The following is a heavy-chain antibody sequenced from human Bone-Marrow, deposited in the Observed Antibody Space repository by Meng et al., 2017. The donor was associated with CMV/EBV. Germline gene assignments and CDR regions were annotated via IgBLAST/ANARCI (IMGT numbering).Heavy chain of an antibody. J-gene: IGHJ5*02. Sequence: ASVKVSCKASGYTFSGYYIHWVRQAPGQGLEWMGWISPDTGGTNYAQKFQGRVTMTRDTSISTAYMALSRLNSDDTAVYYCAREVVVVPADISGFDPWGQGTLVTVSS. V-gene: IGHV1-2*02. CDR1: GYTFSGYY. D-gene: IGHD2-2*01. CDR2: ISPDTGGT. CDR3: AREVVVVPADISGFDP.